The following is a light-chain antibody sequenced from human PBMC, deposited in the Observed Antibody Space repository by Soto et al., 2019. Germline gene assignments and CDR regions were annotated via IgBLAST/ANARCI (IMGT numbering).Light chain of an antibody. Sequence: QSVLTQPPSASGSPGQSLTISCTGTSSDVGAHNYVSWYQQNPGKAPKLMLYDVNKRPSGVPDRFSGSKSGNTASLTVSGLQAEDEADYYCSSYTSSSTRVFGTGTKLTVL. CDR2: DVN. CDR1: SSDVGAHNY. V-gene: IGLV2-8*01. CDR3: SSYTSSSTRV. J-gene: IGLJ1*01.